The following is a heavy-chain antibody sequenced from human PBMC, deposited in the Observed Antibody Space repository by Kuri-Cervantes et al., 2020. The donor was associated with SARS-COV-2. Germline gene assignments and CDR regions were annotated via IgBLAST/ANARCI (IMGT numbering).Heavy chain of an antibody. Sequence: SVKVSCKASGVTFSIFDMSWVRLAPGQGPEWMGRIIGMTGTVHYAQNFKDRVTITADASTSTAYMELSSLRSDDTAVYYCARDYYGSGSYYPVYWGQGTLVTVSS. V-gene: IGHV1-69*11. D-gene: IGHD3-10*01. CDR3: ARDYYGSGSYYPVY. J-gene: IGHJ4*02. CDR1: GVTFSIFD. CDR2: IIGMTGTV.